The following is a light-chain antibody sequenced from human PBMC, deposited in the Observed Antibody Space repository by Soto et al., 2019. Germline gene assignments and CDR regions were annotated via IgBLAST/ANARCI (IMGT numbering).Light chain of an antibody. CDR1: SSDIGDYDY. J-gene: IGLJ1*01. V-gene: IGLV2-8*01. Sequence: QSVLTQPPSASGSPGQSVTISCSGTSSDIGDYDYVSWYQQHPGKVPKLIIFRDNQRPSGVSDRFSGSRSGTSASLAISGLRSEDEADYYCAAGGTAGDDGLSSPFYVFGTGTKVTVL. CDR2: RDN. CDR3: AAGGTAGDDGLSSPFYV.